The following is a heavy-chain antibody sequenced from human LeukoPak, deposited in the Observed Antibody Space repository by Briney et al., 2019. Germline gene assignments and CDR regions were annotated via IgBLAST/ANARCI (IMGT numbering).Heavy chain of an antibody. D-gene: IGHD3-10*01. CDR3: ARDQGSQTAYYYMDV. V-gene: IGHV4-59*01. CDR1: GGSISSYY. Sequence: SETLSPTCTVSGGSISSYYWNWIRQAPGKGLEWIGYIHYSGSTNYNPSLKSRVTISVDTSKNQFALKLASVTAADTAVYYCARDQGSQTAYYYMDVWGKGTTVTVSS. J-gene: IGHJ6*03. CDR2: IHYSGST.